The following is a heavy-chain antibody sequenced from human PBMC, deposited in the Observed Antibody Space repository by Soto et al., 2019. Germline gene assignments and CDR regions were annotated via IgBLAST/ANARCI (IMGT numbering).Heavy chain of an antibody. CDR3: AKDPGYSSSWTLGVFFDY. D-gene: IGHD6-13*01. CDR1: GFTFSSYA. V-gene: IGHV3-23*01. J-gene: IGHJ4*02. Sequence: GGSLRLSCAASGFTFSSYAMSWVRQAPGKGLEWVSAISGSGGSTYYADSVKGRFTISRDNSKNTLYLQMNSLRAEDTAVYYCAKDPGYSSSWTLGVFFDYWGQGTLVTVSS. CDR2: ISGSGGST.